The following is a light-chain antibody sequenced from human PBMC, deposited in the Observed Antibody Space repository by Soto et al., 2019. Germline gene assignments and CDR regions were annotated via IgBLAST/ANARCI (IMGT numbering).Light chain of an antibody. V-gene: IGLV2-23*02. CDR1: SSDVGSYNL. Sequence: QSVLTQPASVSGSPGQSITISCTGTSSDVGSYNLVSWYQQHPGKAPELMIYEVSKRPSVVSNRFSGSKSGNTASLTISGLQAEEEADYYWCSYAGSSTFLYVFGTGTKVTVL. CDR2: EVS. CDR3: CSYAGSSTFLYV. J-gene: IGLJ1*01.